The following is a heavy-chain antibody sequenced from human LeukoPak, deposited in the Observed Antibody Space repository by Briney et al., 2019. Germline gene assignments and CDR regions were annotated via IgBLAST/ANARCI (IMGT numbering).Heavy chain of an antibody. Sequence: SETLSHTCAVYGGSFSAYYWSWIRQSPGKGLEWIAEINHRGDTNYNPSVKSRVSISVDTSKNQFSLKVTSLTAADTAAYYCARGPTISETGYFDYWGQGTLVTVSS. CDR1: GGSFSAYY. J-gene: IGHJ4*03. D-gene: IGHD1-1*01. V-gene: IGHV4-34*01. CDR2: INHRGDT. CDR3: ARGPTISETGYFDY.